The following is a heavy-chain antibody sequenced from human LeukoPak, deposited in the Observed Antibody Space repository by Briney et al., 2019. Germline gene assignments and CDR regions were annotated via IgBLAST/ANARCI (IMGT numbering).Heavy chain of an antibody. CDR2: MNPNSGNT. CDR1: GYTFTSYD. Sequence: GASVKVSCKASGYTFTSYDINWVRQATGQGLGWMGWMNPNSGNTGYAQKFQGRATMTRNTSISTAYMELSSLRSEDTAVYYCARESAARGFDYWGQGTLVTVSS. J-gene: IGHJ4*02. V-gene: IGHV1-8*01. CDR3: ARESAARGFDY. D-gene: IGHD6-6*01.